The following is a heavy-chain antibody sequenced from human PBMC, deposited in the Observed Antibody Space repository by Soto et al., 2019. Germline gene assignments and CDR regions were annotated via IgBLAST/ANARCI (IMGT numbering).Heavy chain of an antibody. Sequence: SETLSLTCTVSGDSVNTGDRYWSWIRQPPGKALEWIAYIYSSGSTKYNPSLKSRVTISRDTSKNPFSLKMTSVTAEDTAVYYCARSGGGSGWLGGQGTLVTVSS. CDR3: ARSGGGSGWL. V-gene: IGHV4-61*08. CDR1: GDSVNTGDRY. D-gene: IGHD6-19*01. J-gene: IGHJ4*02. CDR2: IYSSGST.